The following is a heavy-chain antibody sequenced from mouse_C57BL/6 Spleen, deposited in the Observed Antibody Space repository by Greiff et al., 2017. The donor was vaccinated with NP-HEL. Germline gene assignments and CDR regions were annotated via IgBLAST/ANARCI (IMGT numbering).Heavy chain of an antibody. CDR3: ARRAYYSNYAMDY. V-gene: IGHV5-6*01. Sequence: EVQRVESGVDFLKPGGSLKLSCAASGFTFSSYGMSWVRQTPDKRLEWVATISSGGSYTYYPDSVKGRFTISRDNAKNTLYLQMSSLKSEDTAMYYCARRAYYSNYAMDYWGQGTSVTVSS. CDR2: ISSGGSYT. CDR1: GFTFSSYG. D-gene: IGHD2-5*01. J-gene: IGHJ4*01.